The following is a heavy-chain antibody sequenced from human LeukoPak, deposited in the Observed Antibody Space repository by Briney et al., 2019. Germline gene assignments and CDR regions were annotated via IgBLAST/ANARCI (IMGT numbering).Heavy chain of an antibody. CDR1: GYTFTGYY. J-gene: IGHJ4*02. D-gene: IGHD3-10*01. CDR2: INPNSGGT. Sequence: ASVKVSCKASGYTFTGYYMHWVRQAPGQGLEWMGWINPNSGGTNYAQKFQGRVTMTRDTSISTAYMELSRLRSDDTAVYYCARPKTYCYGSGSYPLDYWGQGTLVTVSS. CDR3: ARPKTYCYGSGSYPLDY. V-gene: IGHV1-2*02.